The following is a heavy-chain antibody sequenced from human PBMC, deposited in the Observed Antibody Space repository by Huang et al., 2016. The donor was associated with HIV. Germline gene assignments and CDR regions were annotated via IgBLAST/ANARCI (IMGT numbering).Heavy chain of an antibody. V-gene: IGHV3-48*02. J-gene: IGHJ4*02. Sequence: EVQLVESGGDFVQPGGSLRLPCAASGFTFSPYSMTWFRRPPGRGREWVSYISTRSSTIYYADSVKGRFTISRDNAKNSLYLQMNSLRDEDTAVYYCEGGGFWGQGTLVTVSS. CDR2: ISTRSSTI. CDR1: GFTFSPYS. D-gene: IGHD5-12*01. CDR3: EGGGF.